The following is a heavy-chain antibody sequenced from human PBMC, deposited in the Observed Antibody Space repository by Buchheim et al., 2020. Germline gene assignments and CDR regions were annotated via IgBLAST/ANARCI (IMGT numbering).Heavy chain of an antibody. J-gene: IGHJ4*02. CDR3: ATGNSNFDY. CDR1: GFTFVNYA. V-gene: IGHV3-23*01. CDR2: ITGSGEST. D-gene: IGHD5-18*01. Sequence: EVQLLESGGGLVQPGGSLRLSCAASGFTFVNYAMSWVRQPPGKGLEWVSGITGSGESTYYADSVKGRFTISRDNSKNTLYVQMNRLRAEDTAIYYCATGNSNFDYWGQGTL.